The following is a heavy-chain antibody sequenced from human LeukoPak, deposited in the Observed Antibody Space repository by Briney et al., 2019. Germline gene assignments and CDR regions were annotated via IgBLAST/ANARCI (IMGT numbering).Heavy chain of an antibody. Sequence: GGSLRLSCAASGFTFDDYGMSWVRQAPGKGLEWVSGINWNGGSTGYADSVKGRFTISRDNTKNSLYLQMNTLRAEDTAVYYCASGRGNSGSLWGQGTLVTVSS. V-gene: IGHV3-20*04. CDR2: INWNGGST. D-gene: IGHD1-26*01. CDR1: GFTFDDYG. CDR3: ASGRGNSGSL. J-gene: IGHJ4*02.